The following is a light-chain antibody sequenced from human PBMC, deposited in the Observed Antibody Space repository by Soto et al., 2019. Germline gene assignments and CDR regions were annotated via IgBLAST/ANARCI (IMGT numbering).Light chain of an antibody. V-gene: IGKV3-20*01. J-gene: IGKJ1*01. CDR2: GAS. Sequence: EIVLKQSPGTLSLSQGERATLSCRASQSFTSRSLAWYQQKPGLAPRLLISGASNRAAGIPDRFSGSGSGTDFTLTISRLEPEDFAVYYCQQYGSSPWTFGQGTKVDIK. CDR3: QQYGSSPWT. CDR1: QSFTSRS.